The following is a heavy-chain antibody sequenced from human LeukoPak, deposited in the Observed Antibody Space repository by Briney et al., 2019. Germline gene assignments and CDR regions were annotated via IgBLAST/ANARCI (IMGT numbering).Heavy chain of an antibody. V-gene: IGHV4-34*01. CDR3: ARGDDFWSRKFDP. CDR1: GGSFSGYY. CDR2: INHRGST. Sequence: SETLSLTCAVYGGSFSGYYWSWIRQPPGKGLEWIGEINHRGSTNYNPSLKSRVTISVDTSKNQFSLKLSSVTAADTAVYYCARGDDFWSRKFDPWGQGTLVTVSS. J-gene: IGHJ5*02. D-gene: IGHD3-3*01.